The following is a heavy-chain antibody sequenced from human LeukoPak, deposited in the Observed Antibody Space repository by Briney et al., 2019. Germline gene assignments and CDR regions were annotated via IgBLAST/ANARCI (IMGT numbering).Heavy chain of an antibody. Sequence: PGGSLRLSCAASGFTFSSYSMNWVRQAPGKGLEWVSYISSSTSTIYYADSVKGRFTISRDNAKNSLYLQMNTLRADDTAVYCCASSTAMVFDDWGQGNLVTVSS. V-gene: IGHV3-48*01. CDR1: GFTFSSYS. CDR2: ISSSTSTI. D-gene: IGHD5-18*01. CDR3: ASSTAMVFDD. J-gene: IGHJ4*02.